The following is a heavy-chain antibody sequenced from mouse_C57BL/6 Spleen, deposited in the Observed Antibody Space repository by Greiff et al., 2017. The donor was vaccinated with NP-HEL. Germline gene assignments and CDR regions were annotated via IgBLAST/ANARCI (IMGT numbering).Heavy chain of an antibody. CDR1: GFSLTSYG. CDR3: AKKSDGYSPYAMDY. Sequence: QVQLQQSGPGLVQPSQSLSITCTVSGFSLTSYGVHWVRQSPGKGLEWLGVIWRGGSTDYNAAFMSRLSITKDNSKSQVFFKMNSLQADDTAIYYCAKKSDGYSPYAMDYWGQGTSVTVSS. D-gene: IGHD2-3*01. V-gene: IGHV2-5*01. CDR2: IWRGGST. J-gene: IGHJ4*01.